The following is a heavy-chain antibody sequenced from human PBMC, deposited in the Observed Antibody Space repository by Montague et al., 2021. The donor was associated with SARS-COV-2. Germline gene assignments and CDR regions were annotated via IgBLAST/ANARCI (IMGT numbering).Heavy chain of an antibody. J-gene: IGHJ5*02. CDR1: GASITDFY. Sequence: SETLSLTCTVSGASITDFYWSWIRQPPGKGLEWVGYIHYSGITNYNPSLRSRVTMSIDMPKSRFSLKLSSVTAADTAVYYCAREDRWNWFDPWGQGTLVIVSS. V-gene: IGHV4-59*01. CDR2: IHYSGIT. D-gene: IGHD5-24*01. CDR3: AREDRWNWFDP.